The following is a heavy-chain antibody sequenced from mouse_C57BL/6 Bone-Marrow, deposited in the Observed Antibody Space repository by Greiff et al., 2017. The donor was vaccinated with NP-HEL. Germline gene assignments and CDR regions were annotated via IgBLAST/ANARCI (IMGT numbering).Heavy chain of an antibody. J-gene: IGHJ4*01. CDR3: AFCYETGAMDY. CDR2: INPNNGGT. Sequence: EVQLQQSGPELVKPGASVKISCKASGYTFTDYYMNWVKQSHGKSLEWIGDINPNNGGTSYNQQFKGKATLTVVKSSSTAYMELRSLTSEDSAVYYCAFCYETGAMDYWGQGTSVTVSS. CDR1: GYTFTDYY. V-gene: IGHV1-26*01. D-gene: IGHD3-2*01.